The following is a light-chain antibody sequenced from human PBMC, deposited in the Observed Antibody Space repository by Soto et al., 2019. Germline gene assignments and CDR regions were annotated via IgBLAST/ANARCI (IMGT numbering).Light chain of an antibody. CDR2: GSN. CDR1: TSNIGSNY. J-gene: IGLJ3*02. CDR3: AVWDGTLSAWM. V-gene: IGLV1-47*02. Sequence: QSVLTQPPSASGTPGQRVTISCSGSTSNIGSNYVYWYQHFTGTAPRLLIDGSNQRPSGVSDRFSGSKSGISASLAISGLRSEDEAHYYCAVWDGTLSAWMFGGGTKLTVL.